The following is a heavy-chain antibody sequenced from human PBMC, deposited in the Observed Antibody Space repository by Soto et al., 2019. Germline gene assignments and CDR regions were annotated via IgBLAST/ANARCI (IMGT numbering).Heavy chain of an antibody. CDR2: IYYST. CDR3: ARDYRASYPAYYYYGMDV. CDR1: GGSISSGGYY. J-gene: IGHJ6*02. Sequence: QVQLQESGPGLVKPSQTLSLTCTVSGGSISSGGYYWSWIRQHPGKGLEWIGYIYYSTYYNPSLKSRVTISVDTSKNQFSLKLSSVTAADTAVYCCARDYRASYPAYYYYGMDVWGQGTTVTVSS. V-gene: IGHV4-31*03. D-gene: IGHD3-16*02.